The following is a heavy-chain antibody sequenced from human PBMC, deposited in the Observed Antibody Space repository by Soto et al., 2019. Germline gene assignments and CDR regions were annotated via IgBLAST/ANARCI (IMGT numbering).Heavy chain of an antibody. CDR2: INSRNGDT. CDR1: GYTFTGNY. Sequence: QVQLVQSGAEVKKPGASVKVSCKVSGYTFTGNYMHWMRQAPGQGPEWMGWINSRNGDTDYAQKFQGRVTITRDKSISTAYMELSRLPSEDTAIYFCVRVGGVDVVAPPRIVFDYWGQGTLLTVSS. V-gene: IGHV1-2*02. D-gene: IGHD5-12*01. CDR3: VRVGGVDVVAPPRIVFDY. J-gene: IGHJ4*02.